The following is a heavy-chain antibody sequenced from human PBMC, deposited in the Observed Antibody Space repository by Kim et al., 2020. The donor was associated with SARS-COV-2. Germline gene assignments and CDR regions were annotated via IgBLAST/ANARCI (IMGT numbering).Heavy chain of an antibody. J-gene: IGHJ4*02. CDR2: INPNNDDT. Sequence: ASVKVSCKASGYTFTGYYLHWVRQAPGQGLEWMVRINPNNDDTNYAQKFQGRVTMTRDTSINTAYMELSSLRSDDTAMYYCARASSGWYEAPDYWGQGTLVTVSS. V-gene: IGHV1-2*06. CDR3: ARASSGWYEAPDY. CDR1: GYTFTGYY. D-gene: IGHD6-19*01.